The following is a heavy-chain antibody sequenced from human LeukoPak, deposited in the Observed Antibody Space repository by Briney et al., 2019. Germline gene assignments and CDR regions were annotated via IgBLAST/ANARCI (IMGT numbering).Heavy chain of an antibody. Sequence: ASVKVSCKASGYTFTSYGISWVRQAPGQGLEWMGWISAYNGNTNYAQKLQGRVTMTTDTSTSTAYMELSRLRSDDTAVYYCGRVPTGGYFDYWGQGTLVTVSS. V-gene: IGHV1-18*01. D-gene: IGHD4-11*01. J-gene: IGHJ4*02. CDR3: GRVPTGGYFDY. CDR1: GYTFTSYG. CDR2: ISAYNGNT.